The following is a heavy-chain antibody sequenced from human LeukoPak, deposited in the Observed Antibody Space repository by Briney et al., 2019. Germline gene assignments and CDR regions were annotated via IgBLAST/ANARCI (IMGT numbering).Heavy chain of an antibody. V-gene: IGHV1-18*01. CDR3: ARFYIGYYFDY. Sequence: ASVKVSCKASGYTFTNYGISGVRQPPGQGLEWMGWISAYNGNTNYAQKLQGRVTMTTDTSTSTAYMELRSLRSDDTAVYYCARFYIGYYFDYWGQGTLVTVSS. J-gene: IGHJ4*02. CDR1: GYTFTNYG. CDR2: ISAYNGNT. D-gene: IGHD2/OR15-2a*01.